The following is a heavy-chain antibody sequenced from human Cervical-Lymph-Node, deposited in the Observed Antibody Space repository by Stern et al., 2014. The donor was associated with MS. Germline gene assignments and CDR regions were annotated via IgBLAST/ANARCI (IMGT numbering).Heavy chain of an antibody. Sequence: QDQLVQSGAEVKKPGSSVKVSCKASGGTLSSYVISWVRQAPGQGLEWMGGIIPIFRTANYPQRWQGRVTITADESTSTAYMEVTGLRSEDTAVYYCATSEDTIAVVAAEYYYNAMHVWGHGTTVTVSS. CDR1: GGTLSSYV. CDR2: IIPIFRTA. V-gene: IGHV1-69*12. J-gene: IGHJ6*02. CDR3: ATSEDTIAVVAAEYYYNAMHV. D-gene: IGHD2-15*01.